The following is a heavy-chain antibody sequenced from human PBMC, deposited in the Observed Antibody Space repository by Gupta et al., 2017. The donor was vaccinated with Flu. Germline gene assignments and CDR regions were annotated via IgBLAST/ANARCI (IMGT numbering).Heavy chain of an antibody. J-gene: IGHJ3*02. CDR3: ARYYDFWSGYYWGDAFDI. CDR2: INPNSGGT. Sequence: QGLEWMGWINPNSGGTNYAQKFQGRVTMTRDTSISTAYMELSRLRSDDTAVYYCARYYDFWSGYYWGDAFDIWGQGTMVTVSS. D-gene: IGHD3-3*01. V-gene: IGHV1-2*02.